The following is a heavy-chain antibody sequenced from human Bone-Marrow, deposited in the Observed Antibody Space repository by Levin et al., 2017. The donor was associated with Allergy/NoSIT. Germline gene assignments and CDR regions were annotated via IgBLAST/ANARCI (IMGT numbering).Heavy chain of an antibody. D-gene: IGHD6-6*01. CDR1: GYSFTTYW. Sequence: GGSLRLSCKGSGYSFTTYWIGWVRQMPGKGLEWMGIIYPGDSDTRYSPSFQGQVTISADKSISTAYLQWSSLKASDTAMYYCARFVQPLSYYYYYYMDVWGKGTTVTVSS. J-gene: IGHJ6*03. CDR2: IYPGDSDT. CDR3: ARFVQPLSYYYYYYMDV. V-gene: IGHV5-51*01.